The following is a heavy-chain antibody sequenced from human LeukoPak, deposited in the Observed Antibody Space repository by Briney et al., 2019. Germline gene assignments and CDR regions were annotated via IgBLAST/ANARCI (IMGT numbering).Heavy chain of an antibody. D-gene: IGHD1-26*01. V-gene: IGHV4-59*01. Sequence: SETLSLTCTVSGGSISSYYWSWIRQPPGEGLEWIGYIYYSGSTNYNPSLKSRVTISVDTSKNQFSLKLSSVTAADTAVYYCARAGGSGSYYFRYFDLWGRGTLVTVSS. CDR2: IYYSGST. CDR1: GGSISSYY. CDR3: ARAGGSGSYYFRYFDL. J-gene: IGHJ2*01.